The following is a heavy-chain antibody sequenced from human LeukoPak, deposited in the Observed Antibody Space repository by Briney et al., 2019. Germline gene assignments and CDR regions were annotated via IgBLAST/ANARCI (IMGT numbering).Heavy chain of an antibody. CDR3: ARPDFGSAYY. CDR2: IYPGDSNT. V-gene: IGHV5-51*01. Sequence: GESLKISCKGSGYSFTSYWIGWVRQMPGKGLEWMGLIYPGDSNTKYSPSFQGQVTISADKSISTAYLQWGSLKASDTAMYYCARPDFGSAYYWGQGTLVTVSS. CDR1: GYSFTSYW. J-gene: IGHJ4*02. D-gene: IGHD6-6*01.